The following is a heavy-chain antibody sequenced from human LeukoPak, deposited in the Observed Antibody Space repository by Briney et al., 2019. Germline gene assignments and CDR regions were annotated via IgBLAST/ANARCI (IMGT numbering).Heavy chain of an antibody. J-gene: IGHJ6*02. CDR1: GFTFSSYA. CDR2: ISGSGGST. V-gene: IGHV3-23*01. D-gene: IGHD4-4*01. Sequence: SGGSLRLSCAASGFTFSSYAMSWVRQAPGKGLEWVSAISGSGGSTYYADSVKGRFTISRDNSKNTLYLQMNSLRAEDTAVYYCAKDLALLGNLRYGMDVWGQGTTVTVSS. CDR3: AKDLALLGNLRYGMDV.